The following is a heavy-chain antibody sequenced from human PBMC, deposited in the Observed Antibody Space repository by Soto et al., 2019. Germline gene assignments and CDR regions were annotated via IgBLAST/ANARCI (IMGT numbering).Heavy chain of an antibody. D-gene: IGHD4-17*01. CDR1: GFTFSSYA. CDR3: AREESNVDYVGSRVFDI. Sequence: QVQLVESGGGVVQPGRSLRLSCAASGFTFSSYAMHWVRQAPGKGLEWVAVISYDGSNKYYADSVKGRFTISRDNSKNTLYLQMNSLRAEETAVYYCAREESNVDYVGSRVFDIWGQGTMVTVSS. J-gene: IGHJ3*02. CDR2: ISYDGSNK. V-gene: IGHV3-30-3*01.